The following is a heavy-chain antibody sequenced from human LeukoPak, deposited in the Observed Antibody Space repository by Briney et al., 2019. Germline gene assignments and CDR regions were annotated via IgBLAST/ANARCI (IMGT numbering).Heavy chain of an antibody. CDR2: IIPIFGTA. V-gene: IGHV1-69*01. J-gene: IGHJ4*02. D-gene: IGHD3-9*01. CDR3: ARCRDILTGYCHFDY. Sequence: ASVKVSCKASGGTFSSYAISWVRQAPGQGLEWMGGIIPIFGTANYAQKFQGRVTITADESTSTAYMELSSLRSEDTAVYHCARCRDILTGYCHFDYWGQGTLVTVSS. CDR1: GGTFSSYA.